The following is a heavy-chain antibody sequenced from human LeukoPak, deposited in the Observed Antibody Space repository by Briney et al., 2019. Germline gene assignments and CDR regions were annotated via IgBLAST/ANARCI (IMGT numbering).Heavy chain of an antibody. CDR1: GYTFINSW. CDR3: ARHEVGITGRTFDI. CDR2: IYPGDSDT. Sequence: GDSLKISCKGSGYTFINSWIGWVRQRPGEGLEWMGNIYPGDSDTRYSPSFQGQVTISADKSISTAYLQWSSLKASDTAMYYCARHEVGITGRTFDIWGQGTMVTVSS. V-gene: IGHV5-51*01. J-gene: IGHJ3*02. D-gene: IGHD1-20*01.